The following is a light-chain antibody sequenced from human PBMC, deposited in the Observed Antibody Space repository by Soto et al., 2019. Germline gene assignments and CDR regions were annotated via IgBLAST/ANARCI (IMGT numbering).Light chain of an antibody. Sequence: VLTQPPSASGTPGQRVTISCSGSSSNIGSNYVYWYQQLPGTAPKLLIYSNNQRPSGVPDRFSGSKSGTSASLAISGLRSEDEADYYCAAWDDSLSGVVFSGGTKLTVL. V-gene: IGLV1-47*02. CDR2: SNN. J-gene: IGLJ2*01. CDR1: SSNIGSNY. CDR3: AAWDDSLSGVV.